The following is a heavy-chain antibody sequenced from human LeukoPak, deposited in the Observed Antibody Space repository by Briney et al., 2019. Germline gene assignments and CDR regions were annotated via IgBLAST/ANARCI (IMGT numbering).Heavy chain of an antibody. J-gene: IGHJ6*02. CDR1: GFTFSDYY. Sequence: GGSLRLSCAASGFTFSDYYMSWIRQAPGKGLEWVSYISSSGSTIYYADSVKGRFTISRDNSKNTLYLQMNSLRAEDTAVYYCAKDQPYYDILTGLQYYYYGMDVWGQGTTVTVSS. V-gene: IGHV3-11*01. D-gene: IGHD3-9*01. CDR2: ISSSGSTI. CDR3: AKDQPYYDILTGLQYYYYGMDV.